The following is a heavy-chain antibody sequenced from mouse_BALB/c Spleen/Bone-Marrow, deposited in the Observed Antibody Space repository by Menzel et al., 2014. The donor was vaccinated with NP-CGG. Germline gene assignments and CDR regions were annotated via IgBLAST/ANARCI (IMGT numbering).Heavy chain of an antibody. D-gene: IGHD1-1*01. CDR1: GFNIKDTY. V-gene: IGHV14-3*02. Sequence: EVQGVESGAELVKPGASVKLSCTASGFNIKDTYMHWVKPRPEQGLEWIGRIDPANGNTKYDPKFQGKATITADTSSNTAYMQLSSLTSEDTAVNYCASYYYGHYFDYWGQGTTLTVSS. CDR3: ASYYYGHYFDY. CDR2: IDPANGNT. J-gene: IGHJ2*01.